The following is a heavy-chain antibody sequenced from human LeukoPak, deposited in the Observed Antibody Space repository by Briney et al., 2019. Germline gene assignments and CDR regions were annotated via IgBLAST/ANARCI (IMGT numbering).Heavy chain of an antibody. CDR3: ARLDSSGWYQLDY. CDR1: GGSISSGSYY. Sequence: PSETLSLTCTVSGGSISSGSYYWSWIRQPAGKGLEWIGRIYTSGSTNCNPSLKSRVTISLDTSKNQFSLKLSSVTAADTAVYYCARLDSSGWYQLDYWGQGTLVTVSS. CDR2: IYTSGST. D-gene: IGHD6-19*01. V-gene: IGHV4-61*02. J-gene: IGHJ4*02.